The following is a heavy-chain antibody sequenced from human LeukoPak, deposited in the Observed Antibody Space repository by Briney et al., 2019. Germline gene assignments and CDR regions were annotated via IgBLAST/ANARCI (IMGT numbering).Heavy chain of an antibody. Sequence: ASVKVSCKASGYTFTNSDINWVRQAAGQGLEWMGWMNPDSGNTGYTRNFQGRVTMTRNTSISTAYMELSSLRSEDTAVYYCARYITMVRGGSWFDPWGQGTLVTVSS. J-gene: IGHJ5*02. CDR3: ARYITMVRGGSWFDP. D-gene: IGHD3-10*01. CDR2: MNPDSGNT. CDR1: GYTFTNSD. V-gene: IGHV1-8*01.